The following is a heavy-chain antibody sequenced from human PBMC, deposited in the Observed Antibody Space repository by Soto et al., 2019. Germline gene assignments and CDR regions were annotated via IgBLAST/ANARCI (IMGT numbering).Heavy chain of an antibody. D-gene: IGHD3-10*01. CDR3: ASFRRNYGSGSYGSFDI. V-gene: IGHV3-53*01. Sequence: GGSLRLSCAASGFTVSSNYMSWVRQAPGKGLEWVSVIYSGSSTYYADSVKGRFTISRDNSKNTLYLQMNSLRAEDTAVYYCASFRRNYGSGSYGSFDIWGQGTMVTVSS. CDR2: IYSGSST. CDR1: GFTVSSNY. J-gene: IGHJ3*02.